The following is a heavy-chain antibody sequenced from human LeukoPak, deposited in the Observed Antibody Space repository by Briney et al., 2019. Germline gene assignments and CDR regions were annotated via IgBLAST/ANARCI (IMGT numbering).Heavy chain of an antibody. V-gene: IGHV4-30-2*01. Sequence: PSETLSLTCAVSGGSISSGGYSWSWIRQPPGKGLEWIGYIYHSGSTYYNPSLKSRVTISVDRSKNQFSLKLSSVTAADTAVYYSARVHNYYGSGSYYNVGMDWFDPWGQGTLVTVSS. CDR2: IYHSGST. D-gene: IGHD3-10*01. J-gene: IGHJ5*02. CDR3: ARVHNYYGSGSYYNVGMDWFDP. CDR1: GGSISSGGYS.